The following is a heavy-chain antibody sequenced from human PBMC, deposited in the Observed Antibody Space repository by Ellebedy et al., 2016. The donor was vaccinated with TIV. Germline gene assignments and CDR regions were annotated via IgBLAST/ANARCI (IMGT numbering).Heavy chain of an antibody. D-gene: IGHD3/OR15-3a*01. CDR1: GFTFDDSA. V-gene: IGHV3-43D*03. CDR3: AKDGTSLRYYYYYAMDV. J-gene: IGHJ6*02. CDR2: ISWDGGST. Sequence: GESLKISXAASGFTFDDSAMYWVRQGPGKGLEWVSLISWDGGSTYYADSVKGRFTISRDNSKNSLYLQMNSLRPEDTALYYCAKDGTSLRYYYYYAMDVWGQGTTVTVSS.